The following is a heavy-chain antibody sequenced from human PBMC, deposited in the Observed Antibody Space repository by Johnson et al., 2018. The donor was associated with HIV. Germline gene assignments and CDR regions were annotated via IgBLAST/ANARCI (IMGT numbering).Heavy chain of an antibody. CDR2: ISYDGSNK. D-gene: IGHD3-9*01. J-gene: IGHJ3*02. CDR3: ASVYYDILTGYYYDALDM. Sequence: VQLVESGGGVVQPGRSLRLSCAASGFSFSSYDMHWVRQAPDKGLEWVAHISYDGSNKYYADSVKGRFTISRDNSKSTLYLQMNSLRAEDTAVYYCASVYYDILTGYYYDALDMWGQGTMVTVSS. CDR1: GFSFSSYD. V-gene: IGHV3-30-3*01.